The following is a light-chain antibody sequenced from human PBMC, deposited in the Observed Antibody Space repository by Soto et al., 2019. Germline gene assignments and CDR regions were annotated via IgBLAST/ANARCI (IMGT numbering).Light chain of an antibody. J-gene: IGLJ1*01. CDR1: SDDVGAYNS. CDR2: KGT. V-gene: IGLV2-14*02. Sequence: QSVLAQPASVSGSPGQSITISCTGTSDDVGAYNSVSWYQQLPHKAPQVILYKGTQRPSGVSSRFSGSASGNAASLTISGLKADDQADYFCCSYTSSRAYVFGIGTKVTVL. CDR3: CSYTSSRAYV.